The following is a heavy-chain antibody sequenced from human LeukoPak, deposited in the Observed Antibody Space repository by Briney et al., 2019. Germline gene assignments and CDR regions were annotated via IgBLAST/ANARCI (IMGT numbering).Heavy chain of an antibody. D-gene: IGHD3-10*01. CDR3: ARVYGSGSYYNGYYYYYMDV. V-gene: IGHV4-39*01. Sequence: SETLSLTCTVSGGSISSNTYYWGWIRQPPGKGLEWIGSIYYSGSTYYNPSLKSRVTISVDTSKNQFSLKLSSVTAADTAVYYCARVYGSGSYYNGYYYYYMDVWGKGTTVTISS. CDR1: GGSISSNTYY. J-gene: IGHJ6*03. CDR2: IYYSGST.